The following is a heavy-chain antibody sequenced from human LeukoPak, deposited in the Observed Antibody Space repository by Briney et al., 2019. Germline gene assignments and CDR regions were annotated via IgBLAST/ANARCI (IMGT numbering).Heavy chain of an antibody. CDR3: ARRVTTFLS. CDR2: ISSTSTYM. V-gene: IGHV3-21*01. Sequence: PGRSLRLSCSASGFDLSPYTMSWVRQAPGKGLEWVASISSTSTYMYYGDSLKGRFTISRDNAKNTLYLQLDSLRAEDTATYYCARRVTTFLSWGQGTLVIVSS. D-gene: IGHD4-17*01. CDR1: GFDLSPYT. J-gene: IGHJ4*02.